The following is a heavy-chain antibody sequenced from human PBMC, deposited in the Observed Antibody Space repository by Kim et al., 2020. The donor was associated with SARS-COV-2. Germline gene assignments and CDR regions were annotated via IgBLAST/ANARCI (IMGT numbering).Heavy chain of an antibody. J-gene: IGHJ4*02. CDR3: ARVIINRSYSSGWSPDY. CDR1: GYTFTSYG. Sequence: ASVKVSCKASGYTFTSYGISWVRQAPGQGLEWMGWISAYNGNTNYAQKLQGRVTMTTDTSTSTAYMELRSLRSDDTAVYYCARVIINRSYSSGWSPDYWGQGTLVTVSS. V-gene: IGHV1-18*04. D-gene: IGHD6-19*01. CDR2: ISAYNGNT.